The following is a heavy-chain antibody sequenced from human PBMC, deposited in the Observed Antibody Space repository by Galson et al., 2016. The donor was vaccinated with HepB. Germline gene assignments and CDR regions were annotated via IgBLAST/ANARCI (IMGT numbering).Heavy chain of an antibody. Sequence: QSGAEVKKPGESLKISCKGSGYSFTSYWIGWVRQMPGKGLEWVGIIYPDDSDARYSPSFQGQVTISADKSITTAYLQLNSLKASDTAMYYCARQKYSDYAIGYWGQGTLVTVSS. CDR1: GYSFTSYW. CDR2: IYPDDSDA. D-gene: IGHD5-12*01. V-gene: IGHV5-51*01. CDR3: ARQKYSDYAIGY. J-gene: IGHJ4*02.